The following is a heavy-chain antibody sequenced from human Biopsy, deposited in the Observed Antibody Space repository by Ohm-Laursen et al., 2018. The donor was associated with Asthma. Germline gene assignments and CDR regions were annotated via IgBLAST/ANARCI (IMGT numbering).Heavy chain of an antibody. CDR1: GGTFGNYA. D-gene: IGHD7-27*01. Sequence: SSVTVSCKASGGTFGNYAISWVRQAPGLGLEWMGGLSPMIGRANYAQKFQGRVTISADRSTSTAYMELSSLTMEDTAVYYCAKGQKSPGDRWFDPWGQGTLVTVSS. CDR3: AKGQKSPGDRWFDP. CDR2: LSPMIGRA. J-gene: IGHJ5*02. V-gene: IGHV1-69*06.